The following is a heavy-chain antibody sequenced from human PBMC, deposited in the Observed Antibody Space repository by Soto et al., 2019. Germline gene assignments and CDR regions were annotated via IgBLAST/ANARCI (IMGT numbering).Heavy chain of an antibody. CDR3: ARHRDSTMEYRAYYSGLXV. J-gene: IGHJ6*02. CDR2: INHSGST. D-gene: IGHD5-18*01. V-gene: IGHV4-34*01. Sequence: SETLSLTCAVYGGSFSGYYWNWIRQPPGKGLEWIGEINHSGSTNYNPSLKSRVTISLDTSKNQFSLKLSSVTAADTAVYYCARHRDSTMEYRAYYSGLXVWGQGTTVTVSS. CDR1: GGSFSGYY.